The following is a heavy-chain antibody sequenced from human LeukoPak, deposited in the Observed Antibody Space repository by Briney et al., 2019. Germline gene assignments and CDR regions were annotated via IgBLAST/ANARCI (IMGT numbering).Heavy chain of an antibody. CDR3: APSTYSGSPPFDY. D-gene: IGHD1-26*01. CDR1: GFTFSSYA. J-gene: IGHJ4*02. V-gene: IGHV3-30-3*01. CDR2: ISYDGSNK. Sequence: PGGSLRLSCAASGFTFSSYAMHWVRQAPGKGLEWVAVISYDGSNKYYADSVKGRFTISRDNAKNSLYLQMNSLRAEDTAVYYCAPSTYSGSPPFDYWGQGTLVTVSS.